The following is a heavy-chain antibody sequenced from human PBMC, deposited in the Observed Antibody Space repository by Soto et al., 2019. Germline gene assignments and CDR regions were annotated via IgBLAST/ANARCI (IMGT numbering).Heavy chain of an antibody. Sequence: QLQLQESGSGLVKPSQTLSLTCAVSGGSISSGGYSWSWIRQPPGKGLEWIGYIYHSGSTYYNPSLKSRVTISVDRSKIRFSLKLSSVTAADKAVYYCAAGGGLPRYYWGQGTLVTVSS. CDR2: IYHSGST. CDR1: GGSISSGGYS. V-gene: IGHV4-30-2*01. D-gene: IGHD5-12*01. J-gene: IGHJ4*02. CDR3: AAGGGLPRYY.